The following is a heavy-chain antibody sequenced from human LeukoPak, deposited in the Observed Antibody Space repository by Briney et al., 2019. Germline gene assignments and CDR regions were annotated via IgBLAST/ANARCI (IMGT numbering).Heavy chain of an antibody. CDR3: AKGLRIAVAGIDY. CDR1: GFTFDDYA. V-gene: IGHV3-9*01. J-gene: IGHJ4*02. Sequence: GGSLRLSCAASGFTFDDYAMHWVRQAPGKGLEWVSGISWNSGSIGYADSVKGRFTISRDNAKNSLYLQMNSLRAEDTALYYCAKGLRIAVAGIDYWGQGTLVTGSS. D-gene: IGHD6-19*01. CDR2: ISWNSGSI.